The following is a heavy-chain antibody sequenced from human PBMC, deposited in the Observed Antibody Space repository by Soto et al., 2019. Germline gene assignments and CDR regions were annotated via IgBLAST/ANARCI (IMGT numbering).Heavy chain of an antibody. CDR2: IYPGDSET. CDR1: GYTFTSYW. V-gene: IGHV5-51*01. J-gene: IGHJ3*02. CDR3: ARPRSIILAPTHDAFNI. Sequence: GESLKISCKGSGYTFTSYWIGWVRQMPGKGLEWMGSIYPGDSETTYSPSFQGQVTVSVDKSISTAYLQWSSLKASDSAVYFFARPRSIILAPTHDAFNIWGKGTMVTVSS. D-gene: IGHD5-12*01.